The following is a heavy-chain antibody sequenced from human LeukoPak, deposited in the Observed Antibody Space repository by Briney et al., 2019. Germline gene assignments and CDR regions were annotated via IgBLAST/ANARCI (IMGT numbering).Heavy chain of an antibody. CDR2: IYYTGNT. D-gene: IGHD1-26*01. V-gene: IGHV4-59*11. J-gene: IGHJ4*02. CDR1: GGSISSHY. CDR3: ATLPIVGPTCYFDY. Sequence: SETLSLTCTVAGGSISSHYWSWIRQPPGKGMEWIGYIYYTGNTSYNPSLKSRVTISLDTSKNQFSLKLSSVTAADTAVYYCATLPIVGPTCYFDYWRQGTLVTVSS.